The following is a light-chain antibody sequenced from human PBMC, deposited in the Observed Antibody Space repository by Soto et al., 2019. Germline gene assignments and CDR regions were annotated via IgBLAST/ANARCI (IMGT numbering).Light chain of an antibody. CDR2: AVS. V-gene: IGKV3-20*01. CDR1: QSVNSAS. J-gene: IGKJ1*01. Sequence: EIVLTQSPGALSLSPGERATLSCRASQSVNSASLSWYQQKPGQAPRLLIYAVSTRATAIPDRISGSGSGTDFTLTIDRLEPEDFAVYFCQQFDGSSWTFGQGTKVEIK. CDR3: QQFDGSSWT.